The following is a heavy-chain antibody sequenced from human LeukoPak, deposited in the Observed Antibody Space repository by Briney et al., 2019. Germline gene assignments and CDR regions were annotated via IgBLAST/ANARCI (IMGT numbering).Heavy chain of an antibody. J-gene: IGHJ3*02. D-gene: IGHD6-13*01. CDR3: ARDLAPFIAAADAFDI. V-gene: IGHV3-21*01. CDR2: ISSSSSYI. CDR1: GFTFSSYS. Sequence: GGSLRLSCAASGFTFSSYSMSWVRQAPGKGLEWVSSISSSSSYIYYADSVKGRFTISRDNAKNSLYLQMNSLRAEDTAVYYCARDLAPFIAAADAFDIWGQGTMVTVSS.